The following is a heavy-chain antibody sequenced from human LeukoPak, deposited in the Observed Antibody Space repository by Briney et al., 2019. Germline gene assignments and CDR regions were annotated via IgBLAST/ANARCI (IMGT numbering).Heavy chain of an antibody. V-gene: IGHV4-59*01. CDR3: ARLLRVGYCSTTTCNWFDP. CDR2: IYYSGST. CDR1: DGSFSGYS. J-gene: IGHJ5*02. Sequence: SETLSLTCTVSDGSFSGYSWSWIRQTPGKALEWIGFIYYSGSTNYNPSLESRVTISIDTSKNQLSLNLSSVTTADTAVYYCARLLRVGYCSTTTCNWFDPWGQGTLVTVSS. D-gene: IGHD2-2*03.